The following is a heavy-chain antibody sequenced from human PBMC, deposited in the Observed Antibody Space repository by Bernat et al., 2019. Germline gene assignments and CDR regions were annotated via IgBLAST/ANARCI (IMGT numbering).Heavy chain of an antibody. CDR1: GFTFSSYA. CDR2: ISYDGSNK. V-gene: IGHV3-30*01. CDR3: AGGGYQLH. D-gene: IGHD2-2*01. J-gene: IGHJ4*02. Sequence: QVQLVESGGGVVQPGRSLRLSCAASGFTFSSYAMHWVRQAPGKGLEWVAVISYDGSNKYYADSVKGRFTISRDNSKNTLYLQMNSLRAEDTAEYYCAGGGYQLHWGQGTLVTVSS.